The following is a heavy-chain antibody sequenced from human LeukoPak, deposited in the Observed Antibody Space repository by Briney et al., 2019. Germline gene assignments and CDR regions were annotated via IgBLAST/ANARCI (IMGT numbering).Heavy chain of an antibody. CDR2: INPSSGGT. V-gene: IGHV1-2*02. J-gene: IGHJ3*02. Sequence: ASVKVSCKASGYTFTGYYMHWVRQAPGQGLEWMGWINPSSGGTNYAQKFQGRVTMTRDTSISTAYMELSRLRSDDTAVYYCAREPLGWGGYDYASDAFDIWGQGTMVTASS. CDR1: GYTFTGYY. D-gene: IGHD5-12*01. CDR3: AREPLGWGGYDYASDAFDI.